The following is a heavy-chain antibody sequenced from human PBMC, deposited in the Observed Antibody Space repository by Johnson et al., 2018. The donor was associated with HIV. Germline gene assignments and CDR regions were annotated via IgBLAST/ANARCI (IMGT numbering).Heavy chain of an antibody. D-gene: IGHD1-26*01. CDR2: ISYDGSNK. CDR3: ARAGVGAGAFDI. CDR1: GFTFSSYA. V-gene: IGHV3-30-3*01. Sequence: QVQLVESGGGLVQPGRSLRLSCAASGFTFSSYAIHWVRQAPGKGLEWVTFISYDGSNKYYADSVKGRFTISRDIAKNTLYLQMNSLRAGGTAVYYCARAGVGAGAFDIWGQGTMVTVAS. J-gene: IGHJ3*02.